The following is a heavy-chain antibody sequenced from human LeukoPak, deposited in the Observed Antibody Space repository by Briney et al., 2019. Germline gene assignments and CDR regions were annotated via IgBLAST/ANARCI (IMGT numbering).Heavy chain of an antibody. Sequence: PGGSLRLSCAASGVTLSSYAMSWARQAPGKGLEWVSAIRDSGSSTHYADSVKGRFTTSRDNSKNTLFLQMNSLRAEDTAIYYCAKYGPQDSGSSHFDYWGQGALVTVSS. V-gene: IGHV3-23*01. CDR2: IRDSGSST. CDR3: AKYGPQDSGSSHFDY. CDR1: GVTLSSYA. J-gene: IGHJ4*02. D-gene: IGHD1-26*01.